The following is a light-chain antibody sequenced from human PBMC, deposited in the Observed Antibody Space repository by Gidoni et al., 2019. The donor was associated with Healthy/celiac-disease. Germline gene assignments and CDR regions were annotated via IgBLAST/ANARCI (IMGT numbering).Light chain of an antibody. CDR3: QQSYSTPRT. J-gene: IGKJ1*01. CDR2: AAS. V-gene: IGKV1-39*01. Sequence: DIQMPQSPSSLSASVGDRVTITCRASQSISSYLNGYQQKPGKAPKLLIYAASSLQSGVPSRVSGSGSGTDFTLTISSLQPEEFATYYCQQSYSTPRTFGQGTKVEIK. CDR1: QSISSY.